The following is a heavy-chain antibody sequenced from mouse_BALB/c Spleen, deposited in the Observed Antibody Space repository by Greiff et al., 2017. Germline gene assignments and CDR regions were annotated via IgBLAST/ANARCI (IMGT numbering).Heavy chain of an antibody. Sequence: QVQLQQPGAELVRPGASVKLSCKASGYTFTSYWINWVKQRPGQGLEWIGNIYPSDSYTNYNQKFKDKATLTVDKSSSTAYMQLSSPTSEDSAVYDCTRGLTLYYFDYWGQGTTLTVSS. CDR2: IYPSDSYT. J-gene: IGHJ2*01. D-gene: IGHD3-1*01. V-gene: IGHV1-69*02. CDR1: GYTFTSYW. CDR3: TRGLTLYYFDY.